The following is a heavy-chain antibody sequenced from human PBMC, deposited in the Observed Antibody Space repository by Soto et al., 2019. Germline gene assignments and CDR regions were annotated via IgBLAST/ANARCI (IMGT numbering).Heavy chain of an antibody. CDR2: INHSGST. Sequence: ETLSLTGTVSVGSISSSSYYWSWLLQTPGKGLEWIGEINHSGSTNYNPSHKSRVTISVDTSKNQFSLKLSSVTAADTAVYYCARTRYNWNYGDWFDPWGQGTLVTVSS. V-gene: IGHV4-39*07. D-gene: IGHD1-7*01. CDR1: VGSISSSSYY. CDR3: ARTRYNWNYGDWFDP. J-gene: IGHJ5*02.